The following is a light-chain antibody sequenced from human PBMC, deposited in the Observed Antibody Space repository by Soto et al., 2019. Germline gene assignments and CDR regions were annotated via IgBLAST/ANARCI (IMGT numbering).Light chain of an antibody. Sequence: QSVLSQPPSVSGAPGQRITISCTGSSSNIGANYDVHWYRQVPGTAPKLLMSGDNNRPSGVADRFSGSKSGNTASLTISGLQAEDEADYYCSSYTSSSTVVFGGGTKLTVL. CDR2: GDN. J-gene: IGLJ2*01. CDR3: SSYTSSSTVV. V-gene: IGLV1-40*01. CDR1: SSNIGANYD.